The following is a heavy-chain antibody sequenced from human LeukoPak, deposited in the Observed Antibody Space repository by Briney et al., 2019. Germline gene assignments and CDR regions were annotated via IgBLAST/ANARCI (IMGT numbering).Heavy chain of an antibody. CDR3: ARDGSLGYCSSTSCYHNWFDP. V-gene: IGHV3-48*04. D-gene: IGHD2-2*01. CDR2: ISSSSSTI. Sequence: PGGSLRLSCAASGFTFSSYGMNWVRQAPGKGLEWVSYISSSSSTIYYADSVKGRFTISRDNAKNSLYLQMNSLRAEDTAVYYCARDGSLGYCSSTSCYHNWFDPWGQGTLVTVSS. CDR1: GFTFSSYG. J-gene: IGHJ5*02.